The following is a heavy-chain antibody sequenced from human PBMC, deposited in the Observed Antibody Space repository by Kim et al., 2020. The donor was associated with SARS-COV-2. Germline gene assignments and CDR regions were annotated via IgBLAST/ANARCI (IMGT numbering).Heavy chain of an antibody. CDR1: GYSISSGYY. Sequence: SETLSLTCTVSGYSISSGYYWGCMRQPPGKGLEWIGSIYHSGSTYYNPSLKSRVTISVDTSKNQFSLKLSSVTAADTAVYYCARDLRTWGSGDFVYWGQGTLVTVSS. D-gene: IGHD3-16*01. CDR2: IYHSGST. J-gene: IGHJ4*02. CDR3: ARDLRTWGSGDFVY. V-gene: IGHV4-38-2*02.